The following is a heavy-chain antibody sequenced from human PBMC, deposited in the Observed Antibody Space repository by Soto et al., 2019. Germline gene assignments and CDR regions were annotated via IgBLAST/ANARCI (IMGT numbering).Heavy chain of an antibody. CDR2: ISAYNGNT. CDR1: GYTFTSYG. J-gene: IGHJ6*02. CDR3: AREGNAQGGDYYYYYGMDV. V-gene: IGHV1-18*04. D-gene: IGHD1-1*01. Sequence: GASVKVSCKASGYTFTSYGISWVRQAPGQGLEWMGWISAYNGNTNYAQKLQGRVTMTTDTSTSTAYMELRSLRSDDTAVYYCAREGNAQGGDYYYYYGMDVWGQGTTVTVSS.